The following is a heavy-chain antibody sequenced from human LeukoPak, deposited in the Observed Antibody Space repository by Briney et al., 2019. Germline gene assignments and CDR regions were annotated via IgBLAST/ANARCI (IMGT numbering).Heavy chain of an antibody. CDR1: GFTFSSYA. D-gene: IGHD3-22*01. CDR2: ISYDGSNK. J-gene: IGHJ4*02. CDR3: ARDDASSGYRSTHFDY. Sequence: GGSLRLSCAASGFTFSSYAMHWVRQAPGKGLGGVAFISYDGSNKYYADSVKGRFTISRDNSKNTLYLKMNSLRAEDTAVYYCARDDASSGYRSTHFDYWGQGTLVTVSS. V-gene: IGHV3-30*04.